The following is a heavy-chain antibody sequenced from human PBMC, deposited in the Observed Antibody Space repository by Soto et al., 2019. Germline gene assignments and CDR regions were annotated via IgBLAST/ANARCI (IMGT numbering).Heavy chain of an antibody. Sequence: ASVKVSCKASGGTFSSYAISWVRQAPGQGLEWMGGIIPIFGTANYAQKFQGRVTITADESTSTAYMELSSLRSEDTAVYYCARERIAAAGTPDYWGQGTLVTVSS. CDR2: IIPIFGTA. J-gene: IGHJ4*02. V-gene: IGHV1-69*13. CDR1: GGTFSSYA. D-gene: IGHD6-13*01. CDR3: ARERIAAAGTPDY.